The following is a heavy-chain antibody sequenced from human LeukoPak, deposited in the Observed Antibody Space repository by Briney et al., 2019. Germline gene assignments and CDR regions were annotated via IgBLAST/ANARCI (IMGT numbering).Heavy chain of an antibody. J-gene: IGHJ4*02. CDR3: ARDRGAAGPRWYFDY. V-gene: IGHV1-3*01. CDR2: INAGNGNT. D-gene: IGHD6-13*01. Sequence: GASVKVSCKASGYTFTIYAMHWVRQAPGQRREWMGWINAGNGNTKYSQKFQGRVTITRGTSASTAYMELSSLRSEDTAVYYCARDRGAAGPRWYFDYWGQGTLVTVSS. CDR1: GYTFTIYA.